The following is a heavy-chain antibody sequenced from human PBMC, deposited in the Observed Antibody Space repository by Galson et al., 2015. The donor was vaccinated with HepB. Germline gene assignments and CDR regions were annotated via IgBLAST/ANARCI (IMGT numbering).Heavy chain of an antibody. CDR1: GFTFSSYG. V-gene: IGHV3-33*08. J-gene: IGHJ4*02. CDR2: IWYDGSNK. Sequence: SLRLSCAASGFTFSSYGMHWVRQAPGKGLEWVAVIWYDGSNKYYADSVKGRFTISRDNSKNTLYLQMNSLRAEDTAVYYCARAGPSGLTGDLSDYWGQGTLVTVSS. CDR3: ARAGPSGLTGDLSDY. D-gene: IGHD7-27*01.